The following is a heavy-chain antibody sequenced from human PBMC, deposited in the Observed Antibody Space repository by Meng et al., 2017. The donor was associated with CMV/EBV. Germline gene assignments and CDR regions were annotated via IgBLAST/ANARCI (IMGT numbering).Heavy chain of an antibody. CDR1: GSTFDDYT. V-gene: IGHV3-43*01. CDR3: AKDMGDYYYYGMDV. J-gene: IGHJ6*02. Sequence: GGSLRLSCAASGSTFDDYTMHWVRQAPGKGLEWVSLISWDGGSTYYADSVKGRFTISRDNSKNSLYLQMNSLRTEDTALYYCAKDMGDYYYYGMDVWGQGTTVTVSS. CDR2: ISWDGGST.